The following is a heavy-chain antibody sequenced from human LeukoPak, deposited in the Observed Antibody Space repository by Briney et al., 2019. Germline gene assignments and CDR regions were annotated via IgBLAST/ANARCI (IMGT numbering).Heavy chain of an antibody. CDR1: SGSFSGDY. CDR3: VRQHLPEYYFDY. Sequence: SETLSLTCAVYSGSFSGDYWSWIRQPPGRGLEWIGEVNHSGSTNYNPSLKSRVTITVDTSKNQFSLKLTSVTAADTAVYYCVRQHLPEYYFDYWGQGTLVTVSS. V-gene: IGHV4-34*01. J-gene: IGHJ4*02. D-gene: IGHD6-13*01. CDR2: VNHSGST.